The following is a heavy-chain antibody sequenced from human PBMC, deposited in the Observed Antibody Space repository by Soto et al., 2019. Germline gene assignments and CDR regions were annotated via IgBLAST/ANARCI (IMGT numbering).Heavy chain of an antibody. CDR3: AKLSRRIQLWAGPKLGYYYGMDV. Sequence: PGGSLRLSCAASGFTFSSYAMSWVRQAPGKGLEWVSAISGSGGSTYYADSVKGRFTISRDNSKNTLYLQMNSLRAEDTAVYYCAKLSRRIQLWAGPKLGYYYGMDVWGQGTTVTVSS. D-gene: IGHD5-18*01. J-gene: IGHJ6*02. V-gene: IGHV3-23*01. CDR1: GFTFSSYA. CDR2: ISGSGGST.